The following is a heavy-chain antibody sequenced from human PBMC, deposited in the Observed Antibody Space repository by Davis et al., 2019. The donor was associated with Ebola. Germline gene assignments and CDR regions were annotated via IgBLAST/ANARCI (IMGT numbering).Heavy chain of an antibody. D-gene: IGHD5-12*01. CDR2: ISAYNGNT. V-gene: IGHV1-18*01. CDR3: ARATIVATNY. J-gene: IGHJ4*02. CDR1: GGTFSSYA. Sequence: ASVKVSCKASGGTFSSYAISWVRQAPGQGLEWMGWISAYNGNTNYAQKLQGRVTMTTDTSTSTAYMELRSLRSDDTAVYYCARATIVATNYWGQGTLVTVSS.